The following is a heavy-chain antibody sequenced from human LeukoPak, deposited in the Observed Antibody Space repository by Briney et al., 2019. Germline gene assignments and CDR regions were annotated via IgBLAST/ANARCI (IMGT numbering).Heavy chain of an antibody. V-gene: IGHV3-23*01. CDR1: GFTFSSYA. D-gene: IGHD6-19*01. CDR3: ARKIGYSSGWYWDY. J-gene: IGHJ4*02. Sequence: GGSLRLSCAASGFTFSSYAMTWVRQAPGKGLEWVSSISAGGGTTNYADSVKGRCTISRDNSKNTLHLQMNSLRAEDTAVYYCARKIGYSSGWYWDYWGQGTLVTVSS. CDR2: ISAGGGTT.